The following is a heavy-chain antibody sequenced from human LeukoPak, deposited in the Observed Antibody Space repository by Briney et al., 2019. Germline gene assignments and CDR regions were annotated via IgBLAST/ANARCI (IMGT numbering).Heavy chain of an antibody. CDR3: ARVDGDGYNIPDY. V-gene: IGHV4-34*01. J-gene: IGHJ4*02. CDR1: GESFSSYY. CDR2: INHSGNT. D-gene: IGHD5-24*01. Sequence: PSETQSLTCAVYGESFSSYYWSWIRQPPGKGLEWIGEINHSGNTNYNPSLKSRVTISVDTSKNQFSLKLSSVTAADTAVYYCARVDGDGYNIPDYWGQGTLVTVSS.